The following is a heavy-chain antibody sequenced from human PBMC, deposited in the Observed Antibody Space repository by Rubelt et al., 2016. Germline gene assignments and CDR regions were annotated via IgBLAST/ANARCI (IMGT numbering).Heavy chain of an antibody. CDR1: GFTFDDYA. V-gene: IGHV3-23*01. CDR3: GRSPVGLGPFDY. Sequence: PGGSLRLSCAASGFTFDDYAMHWVRQAPGKGLEWVSVISGSGTGTSYATSVKGRFTISGANSKNRLYLQMNSLRAEDTAVYYCGRSPVGLGPFDYWGQGTLVTVSS. J-gene: IGHJ4*02. D-gene: IGHD6-19*01. CDR2: ISGSGTGT.